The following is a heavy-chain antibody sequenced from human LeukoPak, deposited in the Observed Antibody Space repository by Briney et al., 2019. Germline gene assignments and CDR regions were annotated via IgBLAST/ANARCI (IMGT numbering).Heavy chain of an antibody. J-gene: IGHJ3*02. D-gene: IGHD1-14*01. CDR3: ARLGTLHRRHAFDI. CDR2: ISAYNGNT. V-gene: IGHV1-18*04. Sequence: ASVKVSCNASGYTFTGYYMHWVRQAPGQGLEWMGWISAYNGNTNYAQKLQGRVTMTTDTSTSTAYMELRSLRSDDTAVYYCARLGTLHRRHAFDIWGQGTMVTVSS. CDR1: GYTFTGYY.